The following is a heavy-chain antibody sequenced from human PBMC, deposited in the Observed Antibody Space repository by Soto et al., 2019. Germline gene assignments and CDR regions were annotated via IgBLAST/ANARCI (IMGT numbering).Heavy chain of an antibody. CDR1: GYTFTSYY. CDR3: AKENTVTRDAFEI. J-gene: IGHJ3*02. CDR2: INPSSGST. Sequence: QVQLVQSGAEVKKPGASVKVSCKASGYTFTSYYMHWVRQAPGQGLEWMGIINPSSGSTNYAKKFQGRVXKTXNXCTNTVYMELSRLRSEDTAVYYCAKENTVTRDAFEIWGQGTMVTVSS. V-gene: IGHV1-46*03. D-gene: IGHD4-17*01.